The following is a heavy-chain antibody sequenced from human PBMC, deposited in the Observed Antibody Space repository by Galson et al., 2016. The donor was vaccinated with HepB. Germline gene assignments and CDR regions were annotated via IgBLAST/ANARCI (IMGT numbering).Heavy chain of an antibody. CDR2: VKSDGETA. D-gene: IGHD2-2*01. CDR1: GFTFSNYW. J-gene: IGHJ4*02. V-gene: IGHV3-74*01. CDR3: AHAPNLYYFDN. Sequence: SLRLSCAASGFTFSNYWMHWVRQPPRKGLVWVSRVKSDGETADYADSVKGRFTISRDNAKNSPYLQMNSLRVEDTAVYYCAHAPNLYYFDNWGQGTLVTASS.